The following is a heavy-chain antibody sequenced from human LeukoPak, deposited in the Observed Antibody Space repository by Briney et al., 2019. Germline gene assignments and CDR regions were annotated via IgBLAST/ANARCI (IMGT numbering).Heavy chain of an antibody. CDR2: ITSSSSTI. J-gene: IGHJ4*02. D-gene: IGHD3-10*01. V-gene: IGHV3-48*01. CDR1: AFTFSSYS. Sequence: PGGSLRLFCVASAFTFSSYSMNWVRQAPGKGLEWVSYITSSSSTIYYADSVKGRFTISRDNAKNSLYLQMNSLGAEDTAVYYCAREYGSGSYSITWGQGTLVTVTS. CDR3: AREYGSGSYSIT.